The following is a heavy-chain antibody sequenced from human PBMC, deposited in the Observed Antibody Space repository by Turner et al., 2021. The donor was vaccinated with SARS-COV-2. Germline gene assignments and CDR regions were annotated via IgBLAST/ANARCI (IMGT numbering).Heavy chain of an antibody. J-gene: IGHJ4*02. CDR2: FYYGGST. CDR3: ARQRWLRGTLDS. CDR1: GGSISRINYD. V-gene: IGHV4-39*01. D-gene: IGHD6-19*01. Sequence: QLQLQESGPGRVKPSETLSLPCPRSGGSISRINYDWGGIRQPPGKGPVWIGSFYYGGSTYYNPALKSRVTISVDTSKNQFSLKLSSVTAADTAGYYCARQRWLRGTLDSWGQGTLVTVSS.